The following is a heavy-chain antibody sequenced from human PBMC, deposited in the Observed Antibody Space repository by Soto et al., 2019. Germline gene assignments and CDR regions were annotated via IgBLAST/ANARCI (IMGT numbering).Heavy chain of an antibody. V-gene: IGHV3-9*01. CDR1: GFRFDDYV. D-gene: IGHD6-6*01. Sequence: GGSLRLSCVGSGFRFDDYVMDWVRQIPGKGLEWVSRITWNSDTIAYADSVKGRFTISRDNARSSLFLQMNSLRSEDTAIYYCVKEMGSSSDSWGQGTQVTVPQ. J-gene: IGHJ5*01. CDR2: ITWNSDTI. CDR3: VKEMGSSSDS.